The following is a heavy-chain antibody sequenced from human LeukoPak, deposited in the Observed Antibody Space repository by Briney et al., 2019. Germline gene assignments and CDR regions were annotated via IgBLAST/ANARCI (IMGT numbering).Heavy chain of an antibody. CDR1: GFTFSSYS. V-gene: IGHV3-21*01. Sequence: PGGSLRLSCAASGFTFSSYSMNWVRQAPGKGLEWVSSISSSSSYIYYADPVKGRFTISRDNAKNSLYLQMNSLRAEDTAVYYCARDPAAAETNYYTDVWGKGTTVTVSS. J-gene: IGHJ6*03. D-gene: IGHD6-13*01. CDR3: ARDPAAAETNYYTDV. CDR2: ISSSSSYI.